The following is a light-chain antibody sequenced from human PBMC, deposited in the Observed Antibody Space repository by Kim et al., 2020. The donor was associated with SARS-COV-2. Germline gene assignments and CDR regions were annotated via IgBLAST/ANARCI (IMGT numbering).Light chain of an antibody. V-gene: IGKV3-20*01. Sequence: SPGERATLSCRASQGITSTYLAWYQQKPGQAPRLLIYGASSRGTGIPDRFSGSGSGTDFSLTISRLEPEDFGVYFCHHYGSSPQTFGQGTKVDIK. CDR3: HHYGSSPQT. CDR1: QGITSTY. J-gene: IGKJ1*01. CDR2: GAS.